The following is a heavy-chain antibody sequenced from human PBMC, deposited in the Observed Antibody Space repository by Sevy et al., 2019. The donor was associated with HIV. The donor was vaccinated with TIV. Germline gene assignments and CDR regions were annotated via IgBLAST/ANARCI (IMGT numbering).Heavy chain of an antibody. V-gene: IGHV4-34*01. CDR1: GGSLSGYY. D-gene: IGHD6-19*01. CDR3: ARYRVAGNFDY. Sequence: SETQSLTCAVYGGSLSGYYWSWIRQPPGKGLEWIGEINHSGSTNYNPSLKSRVTISVDTSKNQFFLKLSSVTAADTAVYYCARYRVAGNFDYWGQGTLVTVSS. CDR2: INHSGST. J-gene: IGHJ4*02.